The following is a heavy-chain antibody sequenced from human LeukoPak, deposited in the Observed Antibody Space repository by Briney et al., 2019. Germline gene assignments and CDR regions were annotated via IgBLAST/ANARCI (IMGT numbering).Heavy chain of an antibody. J-gene: IGHJ6*02. CDR2: IWYDGSNK. V-gene: IGHV3-33*01. Sequence: PGGSLRLSCAASGFTFSSYGMHWVRQAPGKGLEWVAVIWYDGSNKYYADSVKGRFTISRDNSKNTLYLQMNSLRAEDTAVYYCARGQDPGQGRDTMVRGVLYYYYYGMDVWGQGTTVTVSS. D-gene: IGHD3-10*01. CDR3: ARGQDPGQGRDTMVRGVLYYYYYGMDV. CDR1: GFTFSSYG.